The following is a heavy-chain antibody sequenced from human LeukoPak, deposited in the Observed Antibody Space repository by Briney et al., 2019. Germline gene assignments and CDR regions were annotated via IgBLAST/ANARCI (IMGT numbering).Heavy chain of an antibody. CDR1: GFTFSKYW. D-gene: IGHD5-18*01. J-gene: IGHJ4*02. CDR3: AKPRRGYSYGYYFDY. V-gene: IGHV3-7*03. CDR2: IKEDGDEK. Sequence: PGGSLRLSCAASGFTFSKYWMNWVRQAPGKGLEWVANIKEDGDEKKYVDSVKGRFTISRDNSKNTLYLQMNSLRAEDTAVYYCAKPRRGYSYGYYFDYWGQGTLVTVSS.